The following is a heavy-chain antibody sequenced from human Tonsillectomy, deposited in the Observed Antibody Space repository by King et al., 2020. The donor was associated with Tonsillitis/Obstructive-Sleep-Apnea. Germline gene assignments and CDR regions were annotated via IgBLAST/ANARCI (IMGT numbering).Heavy chain of an antibody. J-gene: IGHJ4*02. V-gene: IGHV5-10-1*03. D-gene: IGHD4-11*01. CDR1: GYSFPSYW. Sequence: QLVQSGAEVKKPGESLRISCKGSGYSFPSYWITWVRQMPGKGLEWMGRIDPSDSYTNYSPSFQGHVTISADKSISTAYLQWSSLKASDTAMYHCARRFDYSKYEGVSADYWGQGTLVTVSS. CDR2: IDPSDSYT. CDR3: ARRFDYSKYEGVSADY.